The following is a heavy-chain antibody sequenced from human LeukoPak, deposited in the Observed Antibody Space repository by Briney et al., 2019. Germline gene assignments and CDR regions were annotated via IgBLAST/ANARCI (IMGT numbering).Heavy chain of an antibody. CDR3: ASIAARRGNFDY. Sequence: ASVKVSCKASGYTFTSYYMHWVRQAPGQGLEWMGIINPSGGSTSYAQKFQGRVTMTRDMSTSTVYMELSSLRSEDTAVYYCASIAARRGNFDYWGQGTLVTVSS. J-gene: IGHJ4*02. D-gene: IGHD6-6*01. CDR1: GYTFTSYY. CDR2: INPSGGST. V-gene: IGHV1-46*01.